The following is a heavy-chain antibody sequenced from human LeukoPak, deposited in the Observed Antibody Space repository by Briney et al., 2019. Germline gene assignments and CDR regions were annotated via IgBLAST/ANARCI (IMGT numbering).Heavy chain of an antibody. J-gene: IGHJ4*02. CDR1: GFTFSIYW. V-gene: IGHV3-74*01. CDR3: AKEGRVAH. Sequence: GGSLRLSCAASGFTFSIYWMHWVRQAPGKGLVWVSRINTDGSATNYADSVKGRFTISRDNSKNTLYLQMNSLRAEDTAVYYCAKEGRVAHWGQGTLVTVSS. D-gene: IGHD2-21*01. CDR2: INTDGSAT.